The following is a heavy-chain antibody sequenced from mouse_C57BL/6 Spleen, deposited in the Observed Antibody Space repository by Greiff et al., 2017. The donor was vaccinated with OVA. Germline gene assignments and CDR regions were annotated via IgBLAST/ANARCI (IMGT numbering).Heavy chain of an antibody. J-gene: IGHJ1*03. CDR2: ISSGGSYT. Sequence: EVMLMESGGDLVKPGGSLKLSCAASGFTFSSYGMSWVRQTPDKRLEWVATISSGGSYTYYPDSVKGRFTISRDNAKNTLYLQMSSLKSEDTAMYYCARLDGSLYWYFDVWGTGTTVTVSS. V-gene: IGHV5-6*01. D-gene: IGHD1-1*01. CDR1: GFTFSSYG. CDR3: ARLDGSLYWYFDV.